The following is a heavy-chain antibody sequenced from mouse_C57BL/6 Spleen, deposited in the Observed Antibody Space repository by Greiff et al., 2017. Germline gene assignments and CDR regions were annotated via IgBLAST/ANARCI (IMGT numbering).Heavy chain of an antibody. J-gene: IGHJ2*01. D-gene: IGHD4-1*01. CDR1: GYTFTDYY. Sequence: EVQLQQSGPELVKPGASVKISCKASGYTFTDYYMNWVKQSHGKSLEWIGDINPNNGGTSYNQKFKGKATLTVDKSSSTAYMELRSLTSEDSAVYYCARGKLGPWGQGTTLTVSS. V-gene: IGHV1-26*01. CDR2: INPNNGGT. CDR3: ARGKLGP.